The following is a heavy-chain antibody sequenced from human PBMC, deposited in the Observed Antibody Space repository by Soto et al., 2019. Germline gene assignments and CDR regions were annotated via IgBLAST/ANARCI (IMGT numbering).Heavy chain of an antibody. CDR1: GGSISSGGYS. V-gene: IGHV4-30-2*01. Sequence: SETLSLTCAVSGGSISSGGYSWSWIRQPPGKGLEWIGYIYHSGSTYYNPSPKSRVTISVDRSKNQFSLKLSSVTAADTAVYYCARGNIVLVPAAINSYFDYWGQGTLVTVSS. CDR3: ARGNIVLVPAAINSYFDY. D-gene: IGHD2-2*01. CDR2: IYHSGST. J-gene: IGHJ4*02.